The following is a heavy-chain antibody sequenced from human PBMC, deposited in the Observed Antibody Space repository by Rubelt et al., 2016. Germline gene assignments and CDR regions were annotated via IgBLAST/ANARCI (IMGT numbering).Heavy chain of an antibody. CDR3: QCLVRSEFDY. CDR1: GLTVSSNY. CDR2: IKSKTDGGTT. D-gene: IGHD6-19*01. Sequence: EVQLVESGGGVVQPGGSLRLSCAASGLTVSSNYMSWVRQAPGKGLEWVGRIKSKTDGGTTDYTAPVKGRFTISRDDSKNMLYLQMNSLKTEDTAVYYCQCLVRSEFDYWGQGTLVTVSS. J-gene: IGHJ4*02. V-gene: IGHV3-15*01.